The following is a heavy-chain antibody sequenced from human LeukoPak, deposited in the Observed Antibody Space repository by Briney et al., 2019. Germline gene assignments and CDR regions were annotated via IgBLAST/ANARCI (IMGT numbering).Heavy chain of an antibody. CDR1: GGTFSSYA. CDR2: IIPIFGTA. CDR3: TRGSIAYYYMDV. V-gene: IGHV1-69*06. J-gene: IGHJ6*03. D-gene: IGHD3-22*01. Sequence: SVKVSCKASGGTFSSYAISWVRQAPGQGLEWMGGIIPIFGTANYAQKFQGRVTITADKSTSTAYMELSSLRSEDTAVYYCTRGSIAYYYMDVWGKGTTVTISS.